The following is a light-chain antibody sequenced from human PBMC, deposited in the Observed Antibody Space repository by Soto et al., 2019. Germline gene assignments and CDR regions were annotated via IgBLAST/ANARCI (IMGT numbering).Light chain of an antibody. J-gene: IGKJ4*01. CDR1: RSVSDNY. V-gene: IGKV3-20*01. CDR2: GAS. CDR3: QQHDASSPLT. Sequence: EVVLTQSPGNLSLSPGDRATLSCRASRSVSDNYSAWYQQKPGRAPSLLIFGASIRTTGSPDRFIGSASGTDYTFPITGMEPGDIGVYYCQQHDASSPLTFGEGTRVDIK.